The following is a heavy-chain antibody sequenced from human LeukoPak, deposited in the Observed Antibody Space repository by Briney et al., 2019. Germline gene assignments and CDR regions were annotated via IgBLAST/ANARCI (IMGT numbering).Heavy chain of an antibody. V-gene: IGHV5-51*01. CDR3: AIPPGYCGNDCSFDH. J-gene: IGHJ4*02. Sequence: GESLQISCEGSGYSFSNYWIGWVRQMPGKGLEWMGIVYPGDYETRYSPSFQGLVTISVDKSISTAYLQWSSLKASDTAMYYCAIPPGYCGNDCSFDHWGQGTLVTVSS. D-gene: IGHD2-21*02. CDR1: GYSFSNYW. CDR2: VYPGDYET.